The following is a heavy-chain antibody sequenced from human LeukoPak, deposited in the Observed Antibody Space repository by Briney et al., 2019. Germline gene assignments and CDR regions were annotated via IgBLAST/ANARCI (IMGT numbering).Heavy chain of an antibody. D-gene: IGHD1-26*01. CDR2: IYSGGNT. Sequence: PGGSLRLSCATSGFTVSSNYMSWVRQAPGKGLEWVSVIYSGGNTYYADSVKGRFTISRDNSKNTPYLQMNSLRAEDTAVYYCARHFTWELRAFDYWGQGTLVTVSS. CDR3: ARHFTWELRAFDY. J-gene: IGHJ4*02. V-gene: IGHV3-66*04. CDR1: GFTVSSNY.